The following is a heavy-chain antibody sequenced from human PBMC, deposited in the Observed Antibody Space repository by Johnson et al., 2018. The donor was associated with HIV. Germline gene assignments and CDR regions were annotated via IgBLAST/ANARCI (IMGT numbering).Heavy chain of an antibody. CDR1: GFIVRSNY. Sequence: MLLVESGGGLVQPGGSLRLSCAASGFIVRSNYMNWVRQAPGKGLEWVSVIYSGGDTYYSDSVMGRFTISRDTSKNTLYLQMNSLGGDDTAVYYCTRVSSTSWALDIWGQGTLVTVSS. D-gene: IGHD2-15*01. V-gene: IGHV3-66*01. CDR3: TRVSSTSWALDI. J-gene: IGHJ3*02. CDR2: IYSGGDT.